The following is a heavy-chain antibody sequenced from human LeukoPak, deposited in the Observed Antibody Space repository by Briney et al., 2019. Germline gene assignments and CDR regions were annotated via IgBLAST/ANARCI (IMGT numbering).Heavy chain of an antibody. D-gene: IGHD6-19*01. Sequence: PGGSLRLSCAASGFTFSSYAMSWVRQAPGKGLEWVSGINWNGGSTGYADSVKGRFTISRDNAKNSLYLQMNSLRAEDTALYHCARFSAVAGTDYWGQGTQVTVSS. CDR2: INWNGGST. V-gene: IGHV3-20*01. CDR3: ARFSAVAGTDY. J-gene: IGHJ4*02. CDR1: GFTFSSYA.